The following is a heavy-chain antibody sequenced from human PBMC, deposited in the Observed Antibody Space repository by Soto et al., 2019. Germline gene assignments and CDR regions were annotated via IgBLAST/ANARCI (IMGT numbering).Heavy chain of an antibody. V-gene: IGHV1-69*01. CDR3: ARGEIGYAAFEI. D-gene: IGHD5-12*01. CDR2: IIPIFGTA. J-gene: IGHJ3*02. CDR1: GGTFSSYA. Sequence: QVQLVQSGAEVKKPGSSVKVSCQASGGTFSSYAISWVRQAPGQGLEWMGGIIPIFGTANYAQKFQGRVTITADESTRTAYMELSRLRSEDTAVYYCARGEIGYAAFEIWGQGTMVTVSS.